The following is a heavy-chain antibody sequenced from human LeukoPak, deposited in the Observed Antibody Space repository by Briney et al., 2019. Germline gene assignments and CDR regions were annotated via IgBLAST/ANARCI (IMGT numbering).Heavy chain of an antibody. D-gene: IGHD6-13*01. Sequence: GGTLRLSCAASGFTFSSYWMHWVRQAPGKGLVWVSRINSDGSSTSYADSVKGRFTISRDNAKNTLYLQMNSLRAEDTAVYYCARGGSSSWYGSWGQGTLVTVSS. CDR3: ARGGSSSWYGS. CDR2: INSDGSST. CDR1: GFTFSSYW. J-gene: IGHJ4*02. V-gene: IGHV3-74*01.